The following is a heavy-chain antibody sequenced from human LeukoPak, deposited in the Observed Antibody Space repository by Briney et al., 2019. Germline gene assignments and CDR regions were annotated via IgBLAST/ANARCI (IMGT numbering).Heavy chain of an antibody. Sequence: GGSLRLSCAASGFTFSSYATSWVRQAPGRGLEWVSAISGSGGSTYYADSVKGRFTISRDNSKNTLYLQMNSLRAEDTAVYYCARPRRTDYGGNFRYWGQGTLVTVSS. J-gene: IGHJ4*02. V-gene: IGHV3-23*01. CDR1: GFTFSSYA. CDR2: ISGSGGST. CDR3: ARPRRTDYGGNFRY. D-gene: IGHD4-23*01.